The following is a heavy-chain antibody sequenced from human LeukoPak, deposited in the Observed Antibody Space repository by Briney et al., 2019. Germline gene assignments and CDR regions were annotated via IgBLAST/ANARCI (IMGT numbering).Heavy chain of an antibody. CDR1: GGTFSSYA. J-gene: IGHJ4*02. V-gene: IGHV1-69*01. CDR2: IIPIFGTA. D-gene: IGHD3-10*01. CDR3: ARSRGPLLSYYFDY. Sequence: GASVKVSCKASGGTFSSYAISWVRQAPGQGLEWMGGIIPIFGTANYAQKFQGRVTITADESTSTAYMELSSLRSEDTAVYYCARSRGPLLSYYFDYWGQGTLVTVSS.